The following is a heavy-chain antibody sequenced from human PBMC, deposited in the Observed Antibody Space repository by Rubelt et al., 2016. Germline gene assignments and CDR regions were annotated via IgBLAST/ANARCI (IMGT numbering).Heavy chain of an antibody. D-gene: IGHD6-13*01. CDR3: GLAPPAHGRRYGMDV. CDR1: GGSISTYY. CDR2: IFYSWST. V-gene: IGHV4-59*12. Sequence: QVQLQESGPGLVKPSETLSLTCTVSGGSISTYYWSWIRQPPGKGLEWIGYIFYSWSTNYNPSLQSRVTISDDTSRDQCSLRLSSMTAADTAVYYCGLAPPAHGRRYGMDVWGQGTTVTVSS. J-gene: IGHJ6*02.